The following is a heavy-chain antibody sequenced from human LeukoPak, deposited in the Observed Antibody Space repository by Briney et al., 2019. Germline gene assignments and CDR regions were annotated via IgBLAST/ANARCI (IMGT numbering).Heavy chain of an antibody. J-gene: IGHJ4*02. D-gene: IGHD3-10*01. CDR2: ISAYNGKK. Sequence: ASVKVSCKASGYTFTSYGISWVRQGPGQGMEWMGWISAYNGKKIYAQKLHGRVTMTTDTSTSTAYMELRSLRSDDTAVYYCARAILNSNVLLWFGESVGPFDYWGQGTLVTGSS. CDR1: GYTFTSYG. CDR3: ARAILNSNVLLWFGESVGPFDY. V-gene: IGHV1-18*01.